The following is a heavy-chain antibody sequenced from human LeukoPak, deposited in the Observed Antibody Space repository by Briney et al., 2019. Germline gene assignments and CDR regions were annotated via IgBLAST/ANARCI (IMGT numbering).Heavy chain of an antibody. D-gene: IGHD1-7*01. CDR2: TVSEIDGGTT. J-gene: IGHJ6*02. Sequence: RPGGSLRLSCAASGFTFSTYPMYWVRQAPGKGLEWVGQTVSEIDGGTTDYATPVKGRFTISRDDSKSTLYLQMNSLKIEDTAVYYCTTDEDWNYARKDVWGQGATVIVSS. V-gene: IGHV3-15*04. CDR1: GFTFSTYP. CDR3: TTDEDWNYARKDV.